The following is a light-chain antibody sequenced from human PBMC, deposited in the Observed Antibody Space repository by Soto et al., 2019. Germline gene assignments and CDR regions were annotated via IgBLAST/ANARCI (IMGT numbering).Light chain of an antibody. CDR3: QQLNSYPL. Sequence: DIQLTQSPSFLSASVGDRVTITCRASQGISSYLAWYQQKPGKAPNLLIYAASTLQSGVPSRFSGSGSGTDFTLTSSRLQPEDFATYYCQQLNSYPLFGPGTKVDIK. CDR2: AAS. V-gene: IGKV1-9*01. CDR1: QGISSY. J-gene: IGKJ3*01.